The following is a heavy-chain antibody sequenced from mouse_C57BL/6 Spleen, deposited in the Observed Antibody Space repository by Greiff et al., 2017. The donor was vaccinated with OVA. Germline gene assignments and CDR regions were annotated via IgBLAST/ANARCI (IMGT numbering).Heavy chain of an antibody. J-gene: IGHJ3*01. D-gene: IGHD3-3*01. CDR1: GYTFTDYN. CDR2: INPNNGGT. Sequence: VQLQQSGPELVKPGASVKMSCKASGYTFTDYNMHWVKQSHGKSLEWIGYINPNNGGTSYNQKSKGKATLTVNQSSSTAYMELRSLTSEDSAVYYGARGGGTSGFAYWGQGTLVTVSA. CDR3: ARGGGTSGFAY. V-gene: IGHV1-22*01.